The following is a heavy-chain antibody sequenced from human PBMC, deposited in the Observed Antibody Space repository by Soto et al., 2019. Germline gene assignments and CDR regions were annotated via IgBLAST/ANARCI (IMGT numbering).Heavy chain of an antibody. CDR2: INSNSGGT. CDR1: GFTFTGYF. CDR3: AILVGATSSDY. D-gene: IGHD1-26*01. V-gene: IGHV1-2*02. J-gene: IGHJ4*02. Sequence: ASVKVSCKASGFTFTGYFMHWVRQAPGQGLEWMGWINSNSGGTNYAQKFQGRVTMTRDTSISTAYMELSRLRSDDTAVYYCAILVGATSSDYWGQGTQVTVSS.